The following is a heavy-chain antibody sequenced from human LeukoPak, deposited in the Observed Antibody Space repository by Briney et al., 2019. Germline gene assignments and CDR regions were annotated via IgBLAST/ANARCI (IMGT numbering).Heavy chain of an antibody. V-gene: IGHV4-59*01. CDR2: VDHTGST. CDR1: DDSITMYY. J-gene: IGHJ6*03. D-gene: IGHD1-1*01. CDR3: ARGRVSSSTWYSTYYYYFYMDV. Sequence: SETLSLTCSVSDDSITMYYWTWIRQPPGKGLEWIGYVDHTGSTNFNPSLNGRVSISRDTTKNLFSLRLRSVTAADTAVYFCARGRVSSSTWYSTYYYYFYMDVWGKGTSVTVSS.